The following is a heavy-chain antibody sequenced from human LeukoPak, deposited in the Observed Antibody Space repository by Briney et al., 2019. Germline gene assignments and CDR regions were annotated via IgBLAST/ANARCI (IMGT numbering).Heavy chain of an antibody. CDR2: ISSSSSYI. Sequence: GGSLRLSCAASGFTFSSYSMNWVRQAPGKGLEWVSSISSSSSYIYYADSVKGRFTISRDNAKNSLYLQMNSLRAEDTAVYYCARDPPAYGDYNQPDYWGQGTLVTVSS. V-gene: IGHV3-21*01. D-gene: IGHD4-17*01. CDR1: GFTFSSYS. J-gene: IGHJ4*02. CDR3: ARDPPAYGDYNQPDY.